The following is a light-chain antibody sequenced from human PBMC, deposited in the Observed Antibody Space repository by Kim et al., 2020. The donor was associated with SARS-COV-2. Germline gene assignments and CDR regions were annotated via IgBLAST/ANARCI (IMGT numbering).Light chain of an antibody. CDR2: ENN. V-gene: IGLV6-57*01. J-gene: IGLJ3*02. CDR3: QSFDSNIQV. Sequence: GKTVTTPCTRRSGSMARTNVQWYQQRPGTSPTAVIFENNQRPSGVPDRFSGSIDGSSNPASLTISGLKTEDEADYYGQSFDSNIQVFGGGTQLTVL. CDR1: SGSMARTN.